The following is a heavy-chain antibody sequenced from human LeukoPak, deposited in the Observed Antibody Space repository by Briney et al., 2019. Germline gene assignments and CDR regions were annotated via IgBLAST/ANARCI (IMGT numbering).Heavy chain of an antibody. CDR2: ISGRGGST. V-gene: IGHV3-23*01. CDR1: GFTFSGYA. Sequence: GGSLRLSCAASGFTFSGYAMSWVRQAPGKGLEWVSAISGRGGSTYYADSVKGRFTISRDNSKNTLYLQMNSLRAEDTAVYYCAKVRVVILAGGAFDIWGQGTMVTVSS. J-gene: IGHJ3*02. CDR3: AKVRVVILAGGAFDI. D-gene: IGHD5-12*01.